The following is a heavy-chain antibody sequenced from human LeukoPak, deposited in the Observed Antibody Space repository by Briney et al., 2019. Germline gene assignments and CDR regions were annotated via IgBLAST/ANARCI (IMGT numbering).Heavy chain of an antibody. CDR2: ISSGSRTI. CDR1: GFSFSSYS. CDR3: ARESITGDRDFDY. D-gene: IGHD7-27*01. Sequence: GGSLRLSCAASGFSFSSYSMNWVRQAPGRGLEWISYISSGSRTIFYADSVKGRFTISRDNAKNSLYLLMNNLRADDTAVYYCARESITGDRDFDYRGQGTLITVSS. J-gene: IGHJ4*02. V-gene: IGHV3-48*01.